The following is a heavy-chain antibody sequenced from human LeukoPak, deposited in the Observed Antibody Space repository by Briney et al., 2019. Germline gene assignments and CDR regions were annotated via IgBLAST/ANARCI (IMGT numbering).Heavy chain of an antibody. CDR3: ASYDFWSGSLNYY. J-gene: IGHJ4*02. Sequence: PGGSLRLSCAASGFTFSSYSMNWVRQAPGKGLEWVSYISSSSSTIYYADSVKGRFTISRDNAKNSLYLQMNSLRAEDTAVYYCASYDFWSGSLNYYWGQGTLVTVSS. CDR1: GFTFSSYS. D-gene: IGHD3-3*01. CDR2: ISSSSSTI. V-gene: IGHV3-48*01.